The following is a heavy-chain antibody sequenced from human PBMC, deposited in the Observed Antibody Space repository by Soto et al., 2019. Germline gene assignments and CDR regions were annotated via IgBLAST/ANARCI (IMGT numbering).Heavy chain of an antibody. CDR1: GFTISTYA. CDR3: DKDRHPTSGQRVYFDS. Sequence: DVNLLQSGGGSAQPGGSLRLSCATSGFTISTYAMTWVRQVPGRGLQWVSTILPDETGFYTVSVKGRFTISRDNYRGIVYLQMNKLWVEDAAIYYCDKDRHPTSGQRVYFDSWGQGSQVTVSS. CDR2: ILPDETG. J-gene: IGHJ4*02. V-gene: IGHV3-23*01.